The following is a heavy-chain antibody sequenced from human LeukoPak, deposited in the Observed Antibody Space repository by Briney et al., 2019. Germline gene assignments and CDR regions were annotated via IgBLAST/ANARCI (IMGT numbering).Heavy chain of an antibody. CDR2: IYASGTT. CDR3: AKDLDCSSTSCYKDY. J-gene: IGHJ4*02. Sequence: PGGSLRLSCAASDFTVSTNYMTWVRQAPGKGLEWVSVIYASGTTYYADSVKGRFTISRDNSKNTLYLQMNSLRAEDTAVYYCAKDLDCSSTSCYKDYWGQGTLVTVSS. CDR1: DFTVSTNY. D-gene: IGHD2-2*02. V-gene: IGHV3-53*01.